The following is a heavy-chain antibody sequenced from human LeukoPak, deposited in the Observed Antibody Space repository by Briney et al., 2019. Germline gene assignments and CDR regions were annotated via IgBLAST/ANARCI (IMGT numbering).Heavy chain of an antibody. D-gene: IGHD1-26*01. J-gene: IGHJ4*02. V-gene: IGHV1-69*04. CDR1: GGTISSYA. CDR2: IIPILSIA. Sequence: SVKVSCKASGGTISSYAISWIRQAPGQGLEWMGRIIPILSIANYAQKFQGRVTITADKSTSTAYMELSSLRSEDTAVYYCARVGIVGATETYFDYWGQGTLVTVSS. CDR3: ARVGIVGATETYFDY.